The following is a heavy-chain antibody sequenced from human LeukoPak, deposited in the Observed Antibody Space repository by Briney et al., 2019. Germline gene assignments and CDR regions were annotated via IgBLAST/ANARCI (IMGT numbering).Heavy chain of an antibody. J-gene: IGHJ6*02. Sequence: SETLSLTCAVYGGPFSGYYWSWICQPPGKGLEWIGEINHSGSTNYNPSLKSRVTISVDTSKNQFSLKLSSVTAADTAVYYCARVTVTEDYYYGMDVWGQGTTVTVSS. CDR2: INHSGST. V-gene: IGHV4-34*01. D-gene: IGHD4-17*01. CDR1: GGPFSGYY. CDR3: ARVTVTEDYYYGMDV.